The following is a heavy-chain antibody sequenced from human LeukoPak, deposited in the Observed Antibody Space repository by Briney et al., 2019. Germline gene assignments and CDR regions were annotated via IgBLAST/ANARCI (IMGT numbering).Heavy chain of an antibody. CDR1: GGSISGYY. V-gene: IGHV4-4*07. J-gene: IGHJ4*02. CDR3: ARVDPDSSSTLEVFDY. CDR2: MDTSGHT. Sequence: SETLSLTCIVSGGSISGYYWSWIRQPAGKGLEWIGHMDTSGHTNYNSSLMSRVTMSVDTSKNQFSLKLSSVTAADTAVYYCARVDPDSSSTLEVFDYWGQGTLVTVSS. D-gene: IGHD6-6*01.